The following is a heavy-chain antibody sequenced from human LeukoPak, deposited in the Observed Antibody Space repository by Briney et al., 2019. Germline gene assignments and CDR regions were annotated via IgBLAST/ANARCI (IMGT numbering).Heavy chain of an antibody. CDR1: GFTFSSYW. Sequence: PGGSLRPSCAASGFTFSSYWMTWVRQAPGKGLEWVANIKVDGSESYYADSVMGRFMISRDNAKNSLYLQMNSLGVDDTAVYYCARDQSAGASDIWGQGTMVTVS. CDR2: IKVDGSES. CDR3: ARDQSAGASDI. V-gene: IGHV3-7*01. J-gene: IGHJ3*02.